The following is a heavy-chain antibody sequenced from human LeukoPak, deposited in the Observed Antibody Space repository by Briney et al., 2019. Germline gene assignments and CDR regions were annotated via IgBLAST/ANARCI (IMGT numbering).Heavy chain of an antibody. Sequence: PSESLSLTCAVYGGSFSGYYWGWIRQPPGKGRGWIGEINHSVSTNYHPSLKSRVTISVDTSKNQFSLKLSSVTAADTAVYYCARAPYYYDSSGYYYAPNTDYWGQGTLVTVSS. CDR2: INHSVST. J-gene: IGHJ4*02. D-gene: IGHD3-22*01. V-gene: IGHV4-34*01. CDR1: GGSFSGYY. CDR3: ARAPYYYDSSGYYYAPNTDY.